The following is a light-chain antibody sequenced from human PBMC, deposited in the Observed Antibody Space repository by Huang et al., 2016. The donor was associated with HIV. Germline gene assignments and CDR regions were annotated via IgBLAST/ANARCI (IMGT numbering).Light chain of an antibody. J-gene: IGKJ1*01. CDR3: QQYDSYSRWT. CDR2: QAS. CDR1: QSISSW. Sequence: DIQMTQSPSTLSASVGDRVSITCRASQSISSWLAWYQQKPGKAPKLLIYQASSLQNGVPSRFSSSGSGTEFTLTISSLQPDDFATYYCQQYDSYSRWTFGQGTKVEVK. V-gene: IGKV1-5*03.